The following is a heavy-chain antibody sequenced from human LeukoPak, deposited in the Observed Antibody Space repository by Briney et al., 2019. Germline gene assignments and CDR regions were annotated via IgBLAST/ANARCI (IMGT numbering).Heavy chain of an antibody. Sequence: GGSLRLSCAASGFSVITNYMNWVRQAPGKGLEWVSVIYSGGSTYYADSVKDRFTISRDNSKNSLYLQMNSLRAEDTAVYYCARDLPVVYWGQGTLVTVSS. CDR2: IYSGGST. V-gene: IGHV3-53*01. J-gene: IGHJ4*02. CDR3: ARDLPVVY. CDR1: GFSVITNY. D-gene: IGHD4-23*01.